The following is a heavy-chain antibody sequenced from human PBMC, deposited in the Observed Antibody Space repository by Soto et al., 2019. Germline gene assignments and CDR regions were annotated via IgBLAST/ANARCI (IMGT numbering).Heavy chain of an antibody. CDR2: ITPRGDST. Sequence: ASVKVSCKASGYTFTGYYMHWVRQAPGQGLEWMGMITPRGDSTTHAQKFQGRVTLTRDSSTSTVYMELSSLRSEDTAMYYCARSAGGGANWYDYWGQGSLVTVSS. CDR1: GYTFTGYY. V-gene: IGHV1-46*01. CDR3: ARSAGGGANWYDY. D-gene: IGHD3-16*01. J-gene: IGHJ5*01.